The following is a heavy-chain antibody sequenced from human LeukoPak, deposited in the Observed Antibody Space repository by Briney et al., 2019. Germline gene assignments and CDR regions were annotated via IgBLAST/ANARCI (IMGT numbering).Heavy chain of an antibody. CDR3: ASSYYYDSSGLMYPIDY. D-gene: IGHD3-22*01. CDR1: GYTFTGYY. CDR2: INTNSGGT. Sequence: ASVKVSCEASGYTFTGYYMHWVRQAPGQGLEWMGWINTNSGGTNYAQKFQGRVTMTRDTSIGTAYMELSRLRSDDTAVYYCASSYYYDSSGLMYPIDYWGQGTLVTVSS. V-gene: IGHV1-2*02. J-gene: IGHJ4*02.